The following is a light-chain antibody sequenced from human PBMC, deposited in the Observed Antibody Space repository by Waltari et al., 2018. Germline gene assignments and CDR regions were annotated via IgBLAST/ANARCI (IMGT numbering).Light chain of an antibody. CDR2: HAS. CDR1: QSISKY. V-gene: IGKV3-20*01. Sequence: SGRASQSISKYLAWYKQKPGQAPRLLIYHASSRSTGIPDRFSGSGSGTDFSLTINRLEPEDFAVYYCQHYVSLPATFGQGTKLES. CDR3: QHYVSLPAT. J-gene: IGKJ1*01.